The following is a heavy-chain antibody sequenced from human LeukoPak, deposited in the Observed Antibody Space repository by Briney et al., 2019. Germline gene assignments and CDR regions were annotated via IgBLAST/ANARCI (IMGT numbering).Heavy chain of an antibody. J-gene: IGHJ4*02. D-gene: IGHD1-14*01. Sequence: ETLSLTCAVYGGSFSGYYWSWIRQPPGKGLEWVSVLYSDGNTKYADSVQGRFTISRDNSKNTLYLEMNSLSPDDTAVYYCARGVEPLAANTLAYWGQGTLVTVSS. CDR1: GGSFSGYY. CDR2: LYSDGNT. CDR3: ARGVEPLAANTLAY. V-gene: IGHV3-53*01.